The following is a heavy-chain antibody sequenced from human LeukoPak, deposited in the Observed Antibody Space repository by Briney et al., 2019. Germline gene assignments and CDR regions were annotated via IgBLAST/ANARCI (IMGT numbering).Heavy chain of an antibody. CDR1: GASISTNSYN. V-gene: IGHV4-39*07. CDR2: IYYGGST. CDR3: ARDGREPYSSSWYSYFQH. Sequence: SETLSLTCTVSGASISTNSYNWGWIRQPPGKGLEWIGSIYYGGSTYYNPSLKSRVTISVDTSKNQFSLRLNSVTAADTAVYYCARDGREPYSSSWYSYFQHWGQGTLVTVSS. D-gene: IGHD6-13*01. J-gene: IGHJ1*01.